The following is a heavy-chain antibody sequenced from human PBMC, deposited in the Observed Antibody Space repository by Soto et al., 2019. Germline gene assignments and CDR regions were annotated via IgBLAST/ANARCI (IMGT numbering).Heavy chain of an antibody. V-gene: IGHV3-15*07. J-gene: IGHJ4*02. Sequence: EVQLVESGGGLVKPGGSLRLSCAGSGFTFSNVWMNWVRQAPGKGLELVGRIKSETDGGTIDYAAPVKGRFTISRDDSNNTLYLQMNSLKTEDTATYYCTPLALKYNSDWYPLSDWGQGTRVTVSS. CDR3: TPLALKYNSDWYPLSD. CDR2: IKSETDGGTI. CDR1: GFTFSNVW. D-gene: IGHD6-19*01.